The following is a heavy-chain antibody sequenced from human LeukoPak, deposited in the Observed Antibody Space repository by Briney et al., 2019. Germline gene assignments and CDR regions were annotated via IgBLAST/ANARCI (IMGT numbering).Heavy chain of an antibody. J-gene: IGHJ5*02. D-gene: IGHD6-13*01. V-gene: IGHV1-2*04. CDR3: ARDPTSGSSWFDP. CDR1: GYTFTGYY. Sequence: ASVKVSCKASGYTFTGYYMHWVRQAPGQGLEWMGWINLNSGGTNYAQKFQGWVTMTRDTSISTAYMELSRLRSDDTAVYYCARDPTSGSSWFDPWGQGTLVTVSS. CDR2: INLNSGGT.